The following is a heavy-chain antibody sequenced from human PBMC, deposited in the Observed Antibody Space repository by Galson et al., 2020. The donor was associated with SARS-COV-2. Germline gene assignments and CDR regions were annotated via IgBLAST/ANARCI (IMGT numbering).Heavy chain of an antibody. D-gene: IGHD3-3*01. CDR2: IYYSGST. J-gene: IGHJ4*02. V-gene: IGHV4-59*01. Sequence: SETLSLTCPVPGGSISSYYWSWIRQPPGKGLEWIGYIYYSGSTNYNPSLKSRVTISVDTSKNQFSLKLSSVTAADTAVYYCARTAQTYYDFWSGYYNAPHFDYWGQGTLVAVSS. CDR3: ARTAQTYYDFWSGYYNAPHFDY. CDR1: GGSISSYY.